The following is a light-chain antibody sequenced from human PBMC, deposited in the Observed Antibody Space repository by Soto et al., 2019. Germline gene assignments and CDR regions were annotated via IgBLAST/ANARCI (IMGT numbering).Light chain of an antibody. CDR3: QQYGSSRT. J-gene: IGKJ1*01. V-gene: IGKV3-20*01. CDR1: QSVSSW. Sequence: EIVLTQSPATLSLSPGERSTLSCRASQSVSSWLAWYQQKPGQAPRLLVYGASSRATGIPDRFSGSGSGTDFTLTISRLEPEDFAVYYCQQYGSSRTFGQGTKVDI. CDR2: GAS.